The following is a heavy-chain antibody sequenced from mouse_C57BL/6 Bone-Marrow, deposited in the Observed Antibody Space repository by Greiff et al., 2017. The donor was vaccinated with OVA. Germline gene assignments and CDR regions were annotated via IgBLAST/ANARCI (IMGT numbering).Heavy chain of an antibody. V-gene: IGHV7-3*01. D-gene: IGHD1-1*01. Sequence: EVQRVESGGGLVQPGGSLSLSCAASGFTFTDYYMSWVRQPPGKALEWLGFIRNKANGYTTEYSASVKGRFTISRDNSQSILYLQMNALRAEDSATYYCARSPDYYGSSYLYFDYWGQGTTLTVSS. CDR2: IRNKANGYTT. CDR1: GFTFTDYY. J-gene: IGHJ2*01. CDR3: ARSPDYYGSSYLYFDY.